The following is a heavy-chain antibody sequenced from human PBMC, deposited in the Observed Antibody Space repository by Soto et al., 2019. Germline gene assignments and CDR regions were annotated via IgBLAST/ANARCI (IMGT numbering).Heavy chain of an antibody. CDR1: GFSLTTSGVG. J-gene: IGHJ4*02. Sequence: QITLNESGPTQVKPRQTLTLTCTFSGFSLTTSGVGVGWIRQSPGKAPECLALIYWDDDKRYSPSLKSRLTITKDTSKNHVVLTMADLDPADTATYYCAHRVLRTVFGLVTTTAIYFDFWGQGTPVAVSS. CDR3: AHRVLRTVFGLVTTTAIYFDF. D-gene: IGHD3-3*01. V-gene: IGHV2-5*02. CDR2: IYWDDDK.